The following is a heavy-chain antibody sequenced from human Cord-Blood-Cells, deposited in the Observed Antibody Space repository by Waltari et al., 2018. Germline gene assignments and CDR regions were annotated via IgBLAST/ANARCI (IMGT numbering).Heavy chain of an antibody. CDR3: ARAGGGWAFDI. CDR1: GYTFTGYY. CDR2: INPRSGGT. J-gene: IGHJ3*02. Sequence: QVQLVQSGAEVKKPGASVKVSCKASGYTFTGYYMHWGRPAPGQGLEWMGWINPRSGGTNDAQKFQGWFTMTRDTSISTAYMELSRLRSDGTAVYYCARAGGGWAFDIWGQGTMVTVSS. V-gene: IGHV1-2*04. D-gene: IGHD2-15*01.